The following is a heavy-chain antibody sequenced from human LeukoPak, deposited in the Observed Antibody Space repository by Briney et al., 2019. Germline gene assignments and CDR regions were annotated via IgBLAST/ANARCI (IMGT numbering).Heavy chain of an antibody. CDR3: ARFDWREQWLAFDY. Sequence: PSETLSLTCTVSGGSISDSNYFWGWIRQPPGKGLEWIGNIYYSGSISYNPSLKSRVTISVDTSKNQFSLKLSSVTAADTAMYYCARFDWREQWLAFDYWGQGTLVTVSS. CDR1: GGSISDSNYF. D-gene: IGHD6-19*01. V-gene: IGHV4-39*01. J-gene: IGHJ4*02. CDR2: IYYSGSI.